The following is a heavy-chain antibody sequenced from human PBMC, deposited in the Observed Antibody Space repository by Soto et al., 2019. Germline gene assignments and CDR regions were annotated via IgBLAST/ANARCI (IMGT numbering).Heavy chain of an antibody. V-gene: IGHV3-23*01. CDR1: GFTFSAYA. Sequence: EVQLLESGGGVVQPGGSLRLSCAASGFTFSAYAMSWVRQAPGKGLEWVSVISGSGGATYYADSVKGRFTLSRHNSKNTLYLQMNSLRAEDTAIYYCARQEYRTPWYLEYWGQGTLVTVSS. J-gene: IGHJ4*02. CDR3: ARQEYRTPWYLEY. CDR2: ISGSGGAT. D-gene: IGHD6-6*01.